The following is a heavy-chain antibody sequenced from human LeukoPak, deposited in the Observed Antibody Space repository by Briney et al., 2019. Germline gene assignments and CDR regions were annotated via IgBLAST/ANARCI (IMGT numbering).Heavy chain of an antibody. CDR2: ISYDGSNK. J-gene: IGHJ4*02. Sequence: GGSLRLSCAASGFTFNDYTMTWVRQAPGKGLEWVAVISYDGSNKYYADSVKGRFTISRDNSKNTLYLQMNSLRAEDTAVYYCASISITMVRGVIPNYWGQGTLVTVSS. CDR1: GFTFNDYT. D-gene: IGHD3-10*01. V-gene: IGHV3-30-3*01. CDR3: ASISITMVRGVIPNY.